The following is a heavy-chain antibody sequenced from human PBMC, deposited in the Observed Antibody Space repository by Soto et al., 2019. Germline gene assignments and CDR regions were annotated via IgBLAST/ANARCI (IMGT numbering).Heavy chain of an antibody. V-gene: IGHV3-48*02. CDR2: ISSSSSTI. CDR3: ARDKVSSWYTLNDAFDI. D-gene: IGHD6-13*01. CDR1: GFTFSSYS. Sequence: GGSLRLSCAASGFTFSSYSMNWVRQAPGKGLEWVSYISSSSSTIYYADSVKGRFTISRDNAKNSLYLQMNSLRDEDTAVYYCARDKVSSWYTLNDAFDIWGQGTMVTVSS. J-gene: IGHJ3*02.